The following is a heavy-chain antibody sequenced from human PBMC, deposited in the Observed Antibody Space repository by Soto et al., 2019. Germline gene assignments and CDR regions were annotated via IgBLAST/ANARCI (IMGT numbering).Heavy chain of an antibody. CDR2: IYYSGST. CDR3: AREMPYDSTGYYFDY. D-gene: IGHD3-22*01. Sequence: SETLSLTCTVSGGTISIGDYYLRWIRQPPGKGLEWIGYIYYSGSTYYNPSLKSRVTISVDTSKNQFSLKLSSVTAADTAVYYCAREMPYDSTGYYFDYWGQGTLVTVSS. J-gene: IGHJ4*02. V-gene: IGHV4-30-4*01. CDR1: GGTISIGDYY.